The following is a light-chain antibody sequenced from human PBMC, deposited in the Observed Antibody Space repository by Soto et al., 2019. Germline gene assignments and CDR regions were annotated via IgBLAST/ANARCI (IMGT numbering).Light chain of an antibody. J-gene: IGKJ1*01. V-gene: IGKV1-9*01. CDR1: QAISSH. Sequence: DIQLTQSPSFLSASVGGRVTITCRASQAISSHLAWYQQKPGKAPKLLIYAASTLQSGVPSRFSGSGSGTDFTLTISCLQSEDFATYYCQQYYSYPSTFGQGTKVDIK. CDR2: AAS. CDR3: QQYYSYPST.